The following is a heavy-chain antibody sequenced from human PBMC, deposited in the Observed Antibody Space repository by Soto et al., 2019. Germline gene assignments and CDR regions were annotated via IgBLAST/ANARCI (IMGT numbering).Heavy chain of an antibody. CDR2: IYYSGST. J-gene: IGHJ4*02. CDR3: ARHAEGWRYYFDY. CDR1: GGSISSYY. Sequence: LSLTCTVSGGSISSYYWSWIRQPPGKGLEWIGYIYYSGSTNYNPSLKSRVTISVDTSKNQFSLKLSSVTAADTAVYYCARHAEGWRYYFDYWGPGTLVTVSS. V-gene: IGHV4-59*08. D-gene: IGHD6-19*01.